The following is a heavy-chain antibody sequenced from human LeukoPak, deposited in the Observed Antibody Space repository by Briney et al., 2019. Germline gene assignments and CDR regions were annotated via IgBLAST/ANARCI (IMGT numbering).Heavy chain of an antibody. D-gene: IGHD4-17*01. Sequence: GRSLRLSCAASGFTFSSYAMHWVRQAPGKGLEWVAVISYDGSNKYYADSVKGRFTISRDNSKNTLYLQMNSLRAEDTAVYYCARVRYDYGDYVGAFDIWGQGTMITVSS. V-gene: IGHV3-30*04. CDR1: GFTFSSYA. CDR3: ARVRYDYGDYVGAFDI. J-gene: IGHJ3*02. CDR2: ISYDGSNK.